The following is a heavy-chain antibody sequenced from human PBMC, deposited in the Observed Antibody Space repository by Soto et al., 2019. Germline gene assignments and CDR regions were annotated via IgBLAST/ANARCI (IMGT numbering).Heavy chain of an antibody. V-gene: IGHV4-38-2*01. CDR1: GYSLSSGYY. CDR2: IYHSGST. Sequence: SETLSLSCAVSGYSLSSGYYWGWIRQPPGKGLEWIGSIYHSGSTYYNPSLKSRVTISIDTSKSQFSLRLSSVTAADTAVYYCARFARSSTVVTSMGYWGQGTLVTV. D-gene: IGHD4-17*01. J-gene: IGHJ4*02. CDR3: ARFARSSTVVTSMGY.